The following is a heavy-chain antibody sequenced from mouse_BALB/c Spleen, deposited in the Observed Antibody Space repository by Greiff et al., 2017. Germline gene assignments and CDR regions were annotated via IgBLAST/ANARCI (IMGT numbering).Heavy chain of an antibody. J-gene: IGHJ2*01. CDR2: ISYSGST. V-gene: IGHV3-2*02. Sequence: VQLKESGPGLVKPSQSLSLTCTVTGYSITSDYAWNWIRQFPGNKLEWMGYISYSGSTSYNPSLKSRISITRDTSKNQFFLQLNSVTTEDTATYYCARGGFDYWGQGTTLTVSS. CDR3: ARGGFDY. CDR1: GYSITSDYA.